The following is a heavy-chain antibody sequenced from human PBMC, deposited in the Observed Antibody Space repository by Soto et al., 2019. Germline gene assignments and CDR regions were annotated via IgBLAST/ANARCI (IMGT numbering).Heavy chain of an antibody. CDR1: GGSISSGGYY. J-gene: IGHJ4*02. CDR2: IYYSGST. CDR3: ARVVDYDSSGYFSFDY. Sequence: SETLSLTCTVSGGSISSGGYYWSWIRQHPGKGLEWIGYIYYSGSTYYNPSLKSRVTISVDTSKNQFSLKLSSVTAADTAVYYCARVVDYDSSGYFSFDYWGQGTLVTVSA. D-gene: IGHD3-22*01. V-gene: IGHV4-31*03.